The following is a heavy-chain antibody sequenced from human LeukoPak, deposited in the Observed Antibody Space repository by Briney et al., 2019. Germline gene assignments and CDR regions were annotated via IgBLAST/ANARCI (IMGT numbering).Heavy chain of an antibody. Sequence: SETLSLTCTVSGGSIRSSSYYRGWIRQPPGKGLEWIGNIYYTGSTYYNPSLKSRVTISVDTSKKQFSLKLSSVTAADTAVYYCARHRTIYYDNGGYWVWGQGTLVTVSS. CDR2: IYYTGST. J-gene: IGHJ4*02. CDR1: GGSIRSSSYY. V-gene: IGHV4-39*01. CDR3: ARHRTIYYDNGGYWV. D-gene: IGHD3-22*01.